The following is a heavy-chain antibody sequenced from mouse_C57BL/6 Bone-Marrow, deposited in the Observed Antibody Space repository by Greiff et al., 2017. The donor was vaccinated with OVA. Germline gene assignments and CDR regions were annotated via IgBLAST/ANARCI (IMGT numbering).Heavy chain of an antibody. CDR2: IYWDDDK. Sequence: QVTLKVSGPGILQSSQTLSLTCSFSGFSLSTSGMGVSWIRQPSGKGLEWLAHIYWDDDKRYNPSLKSRLTISKDTSRNQVFLKITSVDTADTATYYCARGGGYDGYYVSWFAYWGQGTLVTVSA. CDR3: ARGGGYDGYYVSWFAY. J-gene: IGHJ3*01. CDR1: GFSLSTSGMG. D-gene: IGHD2-3*01. V-gene: IGHV8-12*01.